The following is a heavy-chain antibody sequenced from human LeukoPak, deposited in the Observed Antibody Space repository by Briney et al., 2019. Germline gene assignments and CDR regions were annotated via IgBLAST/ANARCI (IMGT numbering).Heavy chain of an antibody. V-gene: IGHV3-48*03. CDR1: RFTLSTYE. CDR3: AKVRSGSSSWADLDY. Sequence: GGSLRLSCAASRFTLSTYEMNWVRRAPGKGLEWVSYISGSGSTIYYADSVKGRFTISRDNSKNTLYLQMNSLRAEDTAVYYCAKVRSGSSSWADLDYWGQGTLVTVSS. D-gene: IGHD6-13*01. CDR2: ISGSGSTI. J-gene: IGHJ4*02.